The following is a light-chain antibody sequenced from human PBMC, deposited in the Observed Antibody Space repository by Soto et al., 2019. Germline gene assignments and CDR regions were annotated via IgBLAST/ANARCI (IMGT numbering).Light chain of an antibody. CDR1: QSVSSSY. CDR3: QQYGSSRT. J-gene: IGKJ1*01. Sequence: ESVLTQSPGTLSLSPVERATLSCMASQSVSSSYLAWYQQKPGQAPRLLIYGASSRATGIPDRFSGSGSGTDFTLTISRLEPEDFAVYYCQQYGSSRTFGQGTKVDI. CDR2: GAS. V-gene: IGKV3-20*01.